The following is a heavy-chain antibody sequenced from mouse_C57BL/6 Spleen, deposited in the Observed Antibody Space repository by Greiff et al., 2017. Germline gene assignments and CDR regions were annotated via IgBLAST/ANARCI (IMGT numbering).Heavy chain of an antibody. CDR2: ISSGSSTI. J-gene: IGHJ1*03. V-gene: IGHV5-17*01. D-gene: IGHD2-2*01. CDR1: GFTFSDYG. Sequence: EVTLMESGGGLVKPGGSLKLSCAASGFTFSDYGMHWVRQAPEKGLEWVAYISSGSSTIYYADTVKGRFTISRDNAKNTLFLQMTSLRSEDTAMYYCARGYAWYFDVWGTGTTVTVSS. CDR3: ARGYAWYFDV.